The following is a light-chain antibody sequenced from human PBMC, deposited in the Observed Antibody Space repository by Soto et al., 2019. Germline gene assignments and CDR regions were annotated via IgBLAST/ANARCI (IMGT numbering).Light chain of an antibody. CDR3: QQYNNWWT. J-gene: IGKJ1*01. V-gene: IGKV3-15*01. CDR2: GAS. Sequence: ILMTHSPATLSVSPDEIATLSFTASQSVNSKLVWYQQKPGRAPMLLIYGASTRATGIPARFSGSGSGTEFTLTISSLQSEDFAVYYCQQYNNWWTFGQGTKVDIK. CDR1: QSVNSK.